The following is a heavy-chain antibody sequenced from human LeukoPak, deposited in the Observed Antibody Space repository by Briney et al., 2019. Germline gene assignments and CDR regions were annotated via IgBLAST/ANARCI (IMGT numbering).Heavy chain of an antibody. CDR3: ARSSGERSFDY. CDR1: GYTFTSYA. V-gene: IGHV1-3*01. D-gene: IGHD6-25*01. J-gene: IGHJ4*02. Sequence: ASVKVSCKASGYTFTSYAMHWVRQAPGQRLEWMGWINAGNGNTKYSRKFQGRVTITRDTSASTAYMELSSLRSEDTAVYYCARSSGERSFDYWGQGTLVTVSS. CDR2: INAGNGNT.